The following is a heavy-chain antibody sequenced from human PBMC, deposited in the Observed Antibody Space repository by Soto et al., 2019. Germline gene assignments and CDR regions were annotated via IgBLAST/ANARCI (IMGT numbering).Heavy chain of an antibody. Sequence: QVELVQSGVEVKKPGASVKVSYKASGYTFTNHGLSWVRQAPGQGLEWMGWISASNGDTNYAQKFLGRVTVTTDTSTSTGYMELRSLKADATAVYYSARMVRESKNDYYYSMDLWGKGTTIIVTS. D-gene: IGHD3-10*01. CDR2: ISASNGDT. V-gene: IGHV1-18*04. CDR1: GYTFTNHG. CDR3: ARMVRESKNDYYYSMDL. J-gene: IGHJ6*03.